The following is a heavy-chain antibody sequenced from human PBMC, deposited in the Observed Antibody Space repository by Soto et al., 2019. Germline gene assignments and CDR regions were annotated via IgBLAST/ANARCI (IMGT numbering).Heavy chain of an antibody. V-gene: IGHV3-11*06. D-gene: IGHD3-10*01. J-gene: IGHJ4*02. CDR1: GFTFSDYY. Sequence: PGGSLRLSCAASGFTFSDYYMSWIRQAPGKGLELILYISNSGTYTNYADSVKGLFTISRDNAKNSLYLRMNGLRAEDTAVYYCVRGRGGDWGQGTLVTVSS. CDR2: ISNSGTYT. CDR3: VRGRGGD.